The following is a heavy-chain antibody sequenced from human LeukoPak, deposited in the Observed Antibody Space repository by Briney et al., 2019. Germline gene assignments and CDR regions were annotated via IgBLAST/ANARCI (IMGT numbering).Heavy chain of an antibody. CDR3: ARESYYDSSGSSLGQAY. D-gene: IGHD3-22*01. CDR2: VNQDESGK. J-gene: IGHJ4*02. Sequence: GGSLRLSCAASGFTFRRYWMSWVRQVPGKGLEWVANVNQDESGKNYVDSVKGRFTISRDNAKNSLYLQMNSLRDEDTAVYYCARESYYDSSGSSLGQAYWGQGTLVSVSS. V-gene: IGHV3-7*01. CDR1: GFTFRRYW.